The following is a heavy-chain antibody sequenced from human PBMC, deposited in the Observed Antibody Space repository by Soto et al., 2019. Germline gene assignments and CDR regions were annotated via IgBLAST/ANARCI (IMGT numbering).Heavy chain of an antibody. Sequence: QVQLVESGGGVVQPGRSLRLSCAASGFTFSSYGMHWVRQAPGKGLEWVAVISYDGSNKYYADSVKGRFTISRDNSKNTLYLQMNSLRAEDTAVYYCAKDIRSGETAMATGYFDYWGQGTLVTVSS. J-gene: IGHJ4*02. CDR1: GFTFSSYG. V-gene: IGHV3-30*18. CDR3: AKDIRSGETAMATGYFDY. CDR2: ISYDGSNK. D-gene: IGHD5-18*01.